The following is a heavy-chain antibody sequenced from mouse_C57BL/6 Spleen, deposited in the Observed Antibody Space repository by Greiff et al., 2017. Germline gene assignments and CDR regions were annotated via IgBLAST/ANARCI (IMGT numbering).Heavy chain of an antibody. Sequence: QVQLQQPGAELVKPGASVKLSCKASGYTFTSYWMHWVKQRPGRGLEWIGRIDPNSGGTKYNEKFKSKATLTVDKPSSTAYMQRSSLTSEDSAVYYCARRGTTVVAHWYFDVWGTGTTVTVSS. CDR1: GYTFTSYW. CDR2: IDPNSGGT. J-gene: IGHJ1*03. D-gene: IGHD1-1*01. V-gene: IGHV1-72*01. CDR3: ARRGTTVVAHWYFDV.